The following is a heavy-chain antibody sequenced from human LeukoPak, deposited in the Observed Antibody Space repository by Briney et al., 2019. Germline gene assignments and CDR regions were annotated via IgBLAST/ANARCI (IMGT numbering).Heavy chain of an antibody. Sequence: GASVKVSCKASGYTFTSYYIHWVRQAPGQGLEWMGIINPNAGSTTYAQGFQGRVTMTRDTSTSTVYMELSSLRSEDTAVYYCARETDYYDSSGYDYWGQGTLVTASS. V-gene: IGHV1-46*01. J-gene: IGHJ4*02. CDR2: INPNAGST. CDR3: ARETDYYDSSGYDY. D-gene: IGHD3-22*01. CDR1: GYTFTSYY.